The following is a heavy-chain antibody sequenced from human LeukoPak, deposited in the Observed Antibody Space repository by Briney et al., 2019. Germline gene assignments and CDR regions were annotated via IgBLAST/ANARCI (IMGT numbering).Heavy chain of an antibody. Sequence: GEALQISCTGARDSFTNYWIAWVRQMPGKGLEWRGIIYPGDSDTRYNPYFQGQVTISADKSISTAYLQWSSLKASDTAIYYCARGGSALEWFDPWGQGTLVTVSS. CDR3: ARGGSALEWFDP. CDR2: IYPGDSDT. CDR1: RDSFTNYW. V-gene: IGHV5-51*01. D-gene: IGHD3-16*01. J-gene: IGHJ5*02.